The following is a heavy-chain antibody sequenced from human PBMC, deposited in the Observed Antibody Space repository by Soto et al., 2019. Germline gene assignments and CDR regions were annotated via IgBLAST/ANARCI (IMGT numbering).Heavy chain of an antibody. CDR2: ISYDGSNK. Sequence: VAVISYDGSNKYFADSVKGRFTISRDNSKNTLYLQMNSLRAEDTAVYYCARDQGPMSGDYADYWGQGTLVTVSS. V-gene: IGHV3-30-3*01. D-gene: IGHD4-17*01. J-gene: IGHJ4*02. CDR3: ARDQGPMSGDYADY.